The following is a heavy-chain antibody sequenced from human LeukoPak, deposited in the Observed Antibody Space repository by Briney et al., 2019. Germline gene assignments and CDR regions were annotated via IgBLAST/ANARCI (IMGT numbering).Heavy chain of an antibody. CDR3: AKDLTTLFLASDV. V-gene: IGHV3-30*18. CDR2: ISNDGYNK. CDR1: GFTFSAYG. Sequence: GGSLRLSCAASGFTFSAYGMQWVRQAPGKGLEWVAVISNDGYNKYYANSVKGRVTISRDSSKNTLYLQMNSLRPEDTAVYSCAKDLTTLFLASDVWGQGTLVTVSS. J-gene: IGHJ4*02. D-gene: IGHD4-11*01.